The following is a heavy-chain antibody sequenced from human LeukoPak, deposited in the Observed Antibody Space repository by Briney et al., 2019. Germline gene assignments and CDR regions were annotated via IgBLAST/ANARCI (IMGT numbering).Heavy chain of an antibody. CDR1: GGSISSGSYW. CDR2: VYYSGST. V-gene: IGHV4-31*03. CDR3: ARGHRSSSAYHCNAMDV. J-gene: IGHJ6*02. D-gene: IGHD2-15*01. Sequence: SETLSLTCTVSGGSISSGSYWWSWIRQHPEKGLEWIGYVYYSGSTCYNPSLKSRVSISVDTSKNQLSLTLTSVTAADTAVYYCARGHRSSSAYHCNAMDVWGQGTTVTVSS.